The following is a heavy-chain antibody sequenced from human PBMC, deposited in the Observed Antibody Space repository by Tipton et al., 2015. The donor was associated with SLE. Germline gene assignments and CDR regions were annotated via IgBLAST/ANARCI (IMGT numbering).Heavy chain of an antibody. J-gene: IGHJ5*02. CDR3: ATIRRVVGLEA. V-gene: IGHV3-23*01. D-gene: IGHD1-26*01. CDR2: IIGDSVNT. CDR1: GFTFSSFA. Sequence: GSLRLSCAASGFTFSSFAMSWVRQAPGKGLEWVSSIIGDSVNTYYADFFKGRFTISRDNSKNTLYLQMNSLRAEDTAIYYCATIRRVVGLEAWGQGTLVTVSS.